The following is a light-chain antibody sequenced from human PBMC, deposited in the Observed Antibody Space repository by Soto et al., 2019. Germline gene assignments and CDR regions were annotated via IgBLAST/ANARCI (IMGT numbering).Light chain of an antibody. Sequence: EIVLTQSPATLSLSPGERATLSCRASQSISNSLAWYQQKPGQAPRLLSYDASNRVTGIPARFSGSGSGTDFTLTISSLEPEDFAVYYCQLGNSCLWTFGQGTKLEI. CDR2: DAS. CDR1: QSISNS. V-gene: IGKV3-11*01. J-gene: IGKJ1*01. CDR3: QLGNSCLWT.